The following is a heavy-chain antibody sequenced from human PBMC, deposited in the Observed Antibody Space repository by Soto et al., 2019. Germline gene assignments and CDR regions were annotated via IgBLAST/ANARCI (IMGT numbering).Heavy chain of an antibody. CDR1: GYSFTSYW. J-gene: IGHJ6*02. CDR3: ARLGYSYDPYYYDMDA. D-gene: IGHD5-18*01. Sequence: ESLKISCKGSGYSFTSYWIGWVRQMPGKGLEWMGIIYPGDSDTRYSPSFQGQVTISADKSISTAYLQWSSLKASDTAMYYCARLGYSYDPYYYDMDAWGQGTTVTVSS. CDR2: IYPGDSDT. V-gene: IGHV5-51*01.